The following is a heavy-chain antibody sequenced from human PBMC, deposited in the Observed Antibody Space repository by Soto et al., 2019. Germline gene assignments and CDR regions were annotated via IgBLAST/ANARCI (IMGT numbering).Heavy chain of an antibody. CDR1: GFTFSSYS. CDR2: ISSHGSTL. J-gene: IGHJ5*02. V-gene: IGHV3-48*02. Sequence: GGSLRLSCAASGFTFSSYSMNWVRQAPGKGLEWISYISSHGSTLYYADSVKGRSTISRDNAGNSLYLQMNSLRDEDTAVYYCVRDGSGNLYLNWFDPWGQGTLVTSPQ. CDR3: VRDGSGNLYLNWFDP. D-gene: IGHD6-19*01.